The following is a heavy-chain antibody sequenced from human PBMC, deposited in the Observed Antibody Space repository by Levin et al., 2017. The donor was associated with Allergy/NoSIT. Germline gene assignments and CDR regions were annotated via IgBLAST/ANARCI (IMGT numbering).Heavy chain of an antibody. CDR3: ARLMSRHYYYYYGMDV. D-gene: IGHD3-10*02. Sequence: SETLSLTCTVSGGSISSSSYYWGWIRQPPGKGLEWIGSIYYSGSTYYNPSLKSRVTISVDTSKNQFSLKLSSVTAADTAVYYCARLMSRHYYYYYGMDVWGQGTTVTVSS. CDR1: GGSISSSSYY. CDR2: IYYSGST. J-gene: IGHJ6*02. V-gene: IGHV4-39*01.